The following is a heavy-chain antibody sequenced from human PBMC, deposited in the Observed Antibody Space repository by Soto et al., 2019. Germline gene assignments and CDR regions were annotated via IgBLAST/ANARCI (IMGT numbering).Heavy chain of an antibody. CDR2: IRGSGGST. CDR3: AKVLASGGLGVVPAATFLDV. V-gene: IGHV3-23*01. Sequence: GGSLRLSCAASGFTFSSYAMTWVRQAPGKGLEWVSAIRGSGGSTHYADSVKGRFTISRDNSNNTLYLQMNSLRAEDTAVYYCAKVLASGGLGVVPAATFLDVWGKGTTVTVSS. CDR1: GFTFSSYA. D-gene: IGHD2-2*01. J-gene: IGHJ6*04.